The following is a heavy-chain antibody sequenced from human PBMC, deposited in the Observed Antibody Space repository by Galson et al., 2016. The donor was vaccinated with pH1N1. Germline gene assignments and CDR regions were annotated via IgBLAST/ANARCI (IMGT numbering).Heavy chain of an antibody. CDR3: ARGNYAKFYY. CDR2: IFSGGRT. Sequence: SLRLSCAASGFTVSDKYMNWVRQAPGKGLEGVSVIFSGGRTFYADSVKGRFTISRDKSKNTVYLQMNSLRAEDTAVYYCARGNYAKFYYWGQGTLVTVSS. D-gene: IGHD2-2*01. CDR1: GFTVSDKY. J-gene: IGHJ4*02. V-gene: IGHV3-66*01.